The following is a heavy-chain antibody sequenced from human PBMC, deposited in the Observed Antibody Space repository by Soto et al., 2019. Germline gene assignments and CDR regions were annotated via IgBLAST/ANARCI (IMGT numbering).Heavy chain of an antibody. CDR3: ARDRRAAAGTNWFDP. CDR2: INPSGGST. J-gene: IGHJ5*02. CDR1: GYTFTSYY. Sequence: ASVKVSCKASGYTFTSYYMHWVRQAPGQGLEWMGIINPSGGSTSYAQKFQGRVTMTRDTSTSTVYMELSSLRSEDTAVYYCARDRRAAAGTNWFDPWGQGTLVTVSS. V-gene: IGHV1-46*03. D-gene: IGHD6-13*01.